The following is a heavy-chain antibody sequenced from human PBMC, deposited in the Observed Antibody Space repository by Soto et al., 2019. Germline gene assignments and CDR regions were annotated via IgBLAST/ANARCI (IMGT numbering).Heavy chain of an antibody. D-gene: IGHD3-22*01. Sequence: ASVKVSCKASGYTLTTYVMHWVRQAPGQRLEWMGWINAGNDNTKYSEKFQGRVTITRDTSASTVYMELSSLSSEDTAVYYCARVQDYYDSSGYPEADAFDIWGQGTMVTVSS. CDR1: GYTLTTYV. V-gene: IGHV1-3*01. CDR2: INAGNDNT. J-gene: IGHJ3*02. CDR3: ARVQDYYDSSGYPEADAFDI.